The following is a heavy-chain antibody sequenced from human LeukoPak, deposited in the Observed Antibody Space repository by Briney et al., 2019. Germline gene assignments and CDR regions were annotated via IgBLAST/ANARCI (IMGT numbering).Heavy chain of an antibody. CDR2: ISAGGATI. CDR3: AKDSGGTYFYYYYYMDV. Sequence: GGSLRLSCAASGFTFSTYAMSWVRQAPGKGPEWVSAISAGGATIFYADSVKGRFTVSRDNSKNTLYLQINSLRAEDTAVYYCAKDSGGTYFYYYYYMDVWGKGTTVTVSS. V-gene: IGHV3-23*01. J-gene: IGHJ6*03. CDR1: GFTFSTYA. D-gene: IGHD1-26*01.